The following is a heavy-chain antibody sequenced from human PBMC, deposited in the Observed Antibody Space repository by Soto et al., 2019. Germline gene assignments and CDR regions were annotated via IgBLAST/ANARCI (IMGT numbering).Heavy chain of an antibody. Sequence: EVQLVESGGGLVKPGGSLRLSCAASGFTFSSHNIYWFRQPPGKGLEWVSSIGTSDSSIYYADSVRGRFTNSKDNAKNSVYLQMDSLRAEDTAIYHCARELSTMMRAYNWGQGTLVTVSS. CDR1: GFTFSSHN. CDR2: IGTSDSSI. CDR3: ARELSTMMRAYN. V-gene: IGHV3-21*02. D-gene: IGHD3-22*01. J-gene: IGHJ4*02.